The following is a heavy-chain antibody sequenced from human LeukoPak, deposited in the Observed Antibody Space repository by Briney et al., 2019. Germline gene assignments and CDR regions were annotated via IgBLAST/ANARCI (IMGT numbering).Heavy chain of an antibody. CDR3: ARGLAAAGTASS. D-gene: IGHD6-13*01. CDR1: GFTFSSYS. J-gene: IGHJ5*02. Sequence: GGSLRLSCAASGFTFSSYSMNWVRQAPGKGLEWVSSISSSSSYIYYADSVKGRFTISRDNAKNSLYLQMNSLRAEDTAVYYCARGLAAAGTASSWGQGNLVTVSS. CDR2: ISSSSSYI. V-gene: IGHV3-21*01.